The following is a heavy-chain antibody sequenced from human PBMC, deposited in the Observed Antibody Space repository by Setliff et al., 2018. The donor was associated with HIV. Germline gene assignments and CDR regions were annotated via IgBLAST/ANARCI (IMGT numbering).Heavy chain of an antibody. V-gene: IGHV4-39*01. D-gene: IGHD6-19*01. Sequence: SETLSLTCTVSGDSISSSSYYWGWVRQPPGKGLEWIGTMFYTGSAYYTPSLKSRVTISVGTSKNQFSLRLSSVTAADTAIYYCARQFRYPGIAVAGIDYWGQGTLVTVSS. CDR3: ARQFRYPGIAVAGIDY. CDR1: GDSISSSSYY. CDR2: MFYTGSA. J-gene: IGHJ4*02.